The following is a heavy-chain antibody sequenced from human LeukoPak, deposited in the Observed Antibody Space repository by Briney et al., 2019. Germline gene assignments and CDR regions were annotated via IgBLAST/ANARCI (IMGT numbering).Heavy chain of an antibody. V-gene: IGHV3-7*04. CDR3: ARVVVVRGVPSNWFDP. CDR1: GFTFSSHW. J-gene: IGHJ5*02. CDR2: IKQVGSEK. Sequence: GGSLRLSCAASGFTFSSHWMSWVRQAPGKGLEWVANIKQVGSEKYYVDSVKGRFSISRDNAKNLVYLQMNSLRAEDTAVYYCARVVVVRGVPSNWFDPWGQGTLVTVSS. D-gene: IGHD3-10*01.